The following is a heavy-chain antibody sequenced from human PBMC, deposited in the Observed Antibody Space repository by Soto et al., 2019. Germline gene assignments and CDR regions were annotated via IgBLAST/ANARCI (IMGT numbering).Heavy chain of an antibody. Sequence: ASVKVSCKASGYTFTSYAMHWVRQAPGQRLEWMGWINAGNGNTKYAQKLQGRVTMTTDTSTSTAYMELRSLRSDDTAVYYCARVPALDIVVVVAASGYYAFDIWGQGTMVTVSS. CDR2: INAGNGNT. CDR3: ARVPALDIVVVVAASGYYAFDI. D-gene: IGHD2-15*01. J-gene: IGHJ3*02. CDR1: GYTFTSYA. V-gene: IGHV1-3*01.